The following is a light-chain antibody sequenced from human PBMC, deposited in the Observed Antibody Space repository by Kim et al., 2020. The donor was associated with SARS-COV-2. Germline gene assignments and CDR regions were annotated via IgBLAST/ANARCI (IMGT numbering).Light chain of an antibody. CDR1: QSISSR. CDR2: AAS. CDR3: QQYSSYST. Sequence: SASGGDRVTITGRASQSISSRLAWYQQKPGKAPELLIYAASTLERGVPSRFSGTGSGTEFTLTISSLQSDDLATYYCQQYSSYSTFGQGTKVYIK. J-gene: IGKJ1*01. V-gene: IGKV1-5*01.